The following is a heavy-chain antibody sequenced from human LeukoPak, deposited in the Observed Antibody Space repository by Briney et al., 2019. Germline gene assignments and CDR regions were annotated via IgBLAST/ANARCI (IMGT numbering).Heavy chain of an antibody. Sequence: GGSLRLSCAASGFTFSSYWMHWVRQAPGKGLEWVANIRQDGSEKYYVDSVKGRFTISRDNAKNSLYLQMNSLRAEDTAVYYCARSIMTTVTTSLGSWGQGTLVTVSS. V-gene: IGHV3-7*05. D-gene: IGHD4-17*01. CDR3: ARSIMTTVTTSLGS. CDR1: GFTFSSYW. CDR2: IRQDGSEK. J-gene: IGHJ5*01.